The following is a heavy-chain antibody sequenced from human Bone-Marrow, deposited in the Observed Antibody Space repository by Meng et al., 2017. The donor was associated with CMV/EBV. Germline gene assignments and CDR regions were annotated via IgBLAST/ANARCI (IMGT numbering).Heavy chain of an antibody. CDR3: ARGILTGYYNVMNWFDS. D-gene: IGHD3-9*01. CDR1: GYTFTGYY. V-gene: IGHV1-2*02. J-gene: IGHJ5*01. Sequence: ASVKVSCKASGYTFTGYYMHWVRQAPGQGLEWMGWINPNSGGTNYAQQFQGRVTMTRDTSISTAYMELSRLRSDDTAVYYCARGILTGYYNVMNWFDSWGQGTLVTVSS. CDR2: INPNSGGT.